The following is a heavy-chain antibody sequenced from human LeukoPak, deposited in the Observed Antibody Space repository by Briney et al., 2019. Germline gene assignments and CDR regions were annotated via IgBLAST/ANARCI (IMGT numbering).Heavy chain of an antibody. CDR1: EGTFGAYS. V-gene: IGHV1-69*13. D-gene: IGHD3-10*01. CDR3: AAGRRLGELFFDY. J-gene: IGHJ4*02. CDR2: INPIFNIL. Sequence: SVKVSCKASEGTFGAYSIDWVRQAPGQGLDWVGGINPIFNILYYAQDFQGRVTITADESTNTAYLELDSLKHDDTAVYYCAAGRRLGELFFDYWGPGTLVTVSS.